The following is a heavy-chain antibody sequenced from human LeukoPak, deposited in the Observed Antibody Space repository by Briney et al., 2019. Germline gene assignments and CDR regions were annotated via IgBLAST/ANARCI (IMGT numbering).Heavy chain of an antibody. CDR1: GDSINNDNYY. J-gene: IGHJ4*01. Sequence: SETLSLACYVSGDSINNDNYYWGWVRQSPGAGLEWLGSVYHNGHTIYTPSLKSRLTLSVDTSKNHFSLNLTSATAADTAVYFCASVLQSGTYPSGSDYYFDSWGRGTLVTVTS. CDR3: ASVLQSGTYPSGSDYYFDS. CDR2: VYHNGHT. V-gene: IGHV4-39*02. D-gene: IGHD1-26*01.